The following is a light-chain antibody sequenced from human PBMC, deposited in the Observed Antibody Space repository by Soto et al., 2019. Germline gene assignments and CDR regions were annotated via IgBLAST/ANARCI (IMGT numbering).Light chain of an antibody. CDR2: GNS. V-gene: IGLV1-40*01. J-gene: IGLJ1*01. CDR1: SSNIGAGYD. CDR3: QSYDSSLSYV. Sequence: QAVVTQPPSVSGAPGQRVTISCTGSSSNIGAGYDVHWYQQLPGTAPKLLIYGNSNRPSGVPDRFSGSKSGTSASLAITGLQAEDEADYYCQSYDSSLSYVFGNGTKLTVL.